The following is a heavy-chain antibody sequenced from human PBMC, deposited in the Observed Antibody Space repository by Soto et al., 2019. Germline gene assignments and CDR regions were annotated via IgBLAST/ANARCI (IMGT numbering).Heavy chain of an antibody. CDR2: IRSKANSYAT. Sequence: EVQLVESGGGLVQPGGSLKLSCAASGLTFSGSAMHWVRQASGKGLEWVGRIRSKANSYATAYAASVKGRFTISRDDSKNTAYLQMNSLKTEDTAVYYCTRRVNDFGSGLGWFDPWCQGTLVTVSS. CDR3: TRRVNDFGSGLGWFDP. CDR1: GLTFSGSA. J-gene: IGHJ5*02. V-gene: IGHV3-73*02. D-gene: IGHD3-3*01.